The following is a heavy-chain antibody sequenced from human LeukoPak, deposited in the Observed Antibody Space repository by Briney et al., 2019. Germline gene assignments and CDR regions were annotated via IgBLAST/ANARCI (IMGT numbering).Heavy chain of an antibody. Sequence: SETLSLTCTVSGGSISSYYWSWIRQPPGKGLEWIGYIYYSGSTNYNPSLKSRVTISVDTSKNQFSLKLSCVTAADTAVYYCARGASSSPHYWGQGTLVTVSS. V-gene: IGHV4-59*01. D-gene: IGHD6-6*01. CDR3: ARGASSSPHY. CDR1: GGSISSYY. CDR2: IYYSGST. J-gene: IGHJ4*02.